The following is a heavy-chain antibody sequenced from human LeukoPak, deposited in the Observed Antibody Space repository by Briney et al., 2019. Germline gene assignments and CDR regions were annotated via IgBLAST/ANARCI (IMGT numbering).Heavy chain of an antibody. Sequence: ASVKVSCKASGYIFTSYGISWVRQAPGEGLEWMGWISAYIGNTNYAQELQGRVTMTTDTSTSTAYMELRSLRSDDTAVYYCARDRRSYCSGAGCDSGNDYWGQGTLVTVSS. CDR2: ISAYIGNT. CDR3: ARDRRSYCSGAGCDSGNDY. V-gene: IGHV1-18*01. D-gene: IGHD2-15*01. J-gene: IGHJ4*02. CDR1: GYIFTSYG.